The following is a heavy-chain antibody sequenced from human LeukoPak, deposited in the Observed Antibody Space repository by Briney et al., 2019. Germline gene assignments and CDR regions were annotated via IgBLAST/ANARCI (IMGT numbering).Heavy chain of an antibody. D-gene: IGHD4-17*01. CDR3: ARVYYGDTRSYFDY. CDR1: GGSISSYY. J-gene: IGHJ4*02. CDR2: IYYSGST. V-gene: IGHV4-59*12. Sequence: PSETLSLTCTVSGGSISSYYWSWIRQPPGKGLEWIGYIYYSGSTNYNPSLKSRVTISVDTSKNQFSLKLSSVTAADTAVYYCARVYYGDTRSYFDYWGQGTLVTVSS.